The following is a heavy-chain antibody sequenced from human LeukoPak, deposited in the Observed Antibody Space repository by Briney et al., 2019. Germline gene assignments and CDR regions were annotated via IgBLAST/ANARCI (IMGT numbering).Heavy chain of an antibody. CDR3: ARSIRAVAYNFDY. V-gene: IGHV1-2*06. CDR1: GYTFTVYY. CDR2: INPNSGGT. D-gene: IGHD6-19*01. J-gene: IGHJ4*02. Sequence: ASVKVSCKASGYTFTVYYMHWVRQAPGQGLEWMGRINPNSGGTNYAQKFQGRVTMTRDTSISTAYMELSRLRSDDTAVYYCARSIRAVAYNFDYWGQGTLVTVSS.